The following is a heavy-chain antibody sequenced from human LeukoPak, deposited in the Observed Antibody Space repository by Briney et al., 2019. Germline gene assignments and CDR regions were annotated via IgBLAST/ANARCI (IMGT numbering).Heavy chain of an antibody. Sequence: PGGSLRLSCAASGFTFSSYAMSWVRHAPGKGLEWVSAISGSGGSTYYADSVKGRFTISRDNSKNTLYLQMNSLRAEDTAVYYCAKNLHYDYVWGSYPLDYWGQGTLVTVSS. CDR1: GFTFSSYA. J-gene: IGHJ4*02. V-gene: IGHV3-23*01. CDR2: ISGSGGST. CDR3: AKNLHYDYVWGSYPLDY. D-gene: IGHD3-16*02.